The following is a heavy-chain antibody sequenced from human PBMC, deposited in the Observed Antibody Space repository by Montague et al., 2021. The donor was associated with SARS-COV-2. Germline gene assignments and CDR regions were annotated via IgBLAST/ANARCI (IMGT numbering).Heavy chain of an antibody. CDR3: ARTSKLRESSSGNYYYHAMDV. J-gene: IGHJ6*02. V-gene: IGHV4-39*02. D-gene: IGHD3-16*01. CDR2: LYNGGTT. Sequence: SETLSLTCNVSGGSISSSTYYWGWIRQPPGKGLEWIGNLYNGGTTYYSPSLKSRATISVDTSKNHFSLNMASVTAADTAVYYCARTSKLRESSSGNYYYHAMDVWGQGTTATVSS. CDR1: GGSISSSTYY.